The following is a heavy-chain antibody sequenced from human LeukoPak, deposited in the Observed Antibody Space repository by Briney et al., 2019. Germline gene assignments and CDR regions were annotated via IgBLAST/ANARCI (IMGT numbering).Heavy chain of an antibody. CDR1: GVSITSYN. Sequence: SGTLSLSCNVSGVSITSYNLNWIRQPPGKGLEWIGYIYNTSSTNSNPTPKTRLTTSPDTSTKQLPRKLSSLPAADTAIYYCARWYLYDGKRYFDYWGQGALVTVSS. CDR3: ARWYLYDGKRYFDY. V-gene: IGHV4-4*08. J-gene: IGHJ4*02. D-gene: IGHD3-22*01. CDR2: IYNTSST.